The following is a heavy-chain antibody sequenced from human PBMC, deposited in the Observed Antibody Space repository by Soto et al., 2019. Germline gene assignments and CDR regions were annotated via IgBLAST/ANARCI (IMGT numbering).Heavy chain of an antibody. CDR1: GFTFSSYA. CDR2: ISGSESSR. V-gene: IGHV3-23*01. Sequence: PGGSLRLSCAASGFTFSSYAMSWVSQAPGKGLEWLSAISGSESSRHYADSVKCRFTISRDNSKNLLYLQMNSLRAEDTAVYYCAKVDSSGYWPGVDYWGQGTLVTVSS. CDR3: AKVDSSGYWPGVDY. D-gene: IGHD3-22*01. J-gene: IGHJ4*02.